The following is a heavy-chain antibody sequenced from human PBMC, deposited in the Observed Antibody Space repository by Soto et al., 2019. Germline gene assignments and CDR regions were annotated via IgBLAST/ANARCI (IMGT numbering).Heavy chain of an antibody. CDR2: IYYSGST. V-gene: IGHV4-61*08. J-gene: IGHJ6*02. Sequence: PSETLSLTCTVSGGSISSGGYYWSWIRQHPGKGLEWIGYIYYSGSTNYNPSLKSRVTISVDTSKNQFSLKLSSVTAADTAVYYCARLLRHNYYGMDVWGQGTTVTVSS. D-gene: IGHD2-15*01. CDR1: GGSISSGGYY. CDR3: ARLLRHNYYGMDV.